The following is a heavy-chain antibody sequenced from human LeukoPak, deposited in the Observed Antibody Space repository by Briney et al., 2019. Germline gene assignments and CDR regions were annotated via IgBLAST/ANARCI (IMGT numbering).Heavy chain of an antibody. CDR3: ARLRGLDWLVVEDNYYFYYMDV. Sequence: PSETLSLTCAVYGGSFSNYYWSWIRQPPGKGLEWIGEINDSGRINYNPSLMSRVTVSVDTSKNQFSLRLTSVTAADTAVYYCARLRGLDWLVVEDNYYFYYMDVWGKGTTVAVSS. V-gene: IGHV4-34*01. D-gene: IGHD3/OR15-3a*01. J-gene: IGHJ6*03. CDR2: INDSGRI. CDR1: GGSFSNYY.